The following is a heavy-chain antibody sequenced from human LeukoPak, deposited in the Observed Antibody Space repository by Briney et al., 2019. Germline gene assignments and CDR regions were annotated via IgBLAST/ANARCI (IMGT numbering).Heavy chain of an antibody. J-gene: IGHJ6*02. Sequence: PGGSLRLSCAASGFTFSSYWMHWVRQAPGKGLVWVSRINSDGSSTSYADSVKGRFTISRDNAKNTLYLQMNSLRAEDTAVYYCARVEQLVRSPLYGMDVWGQGTTVTVSS. CDR1: GFTFSSYW. CDR3: ARVEQLVRSPLYGMDV. V-gene: IGHV3-74*01. CDR2: INSDGSST. D-gene: IGHD6-6*01.